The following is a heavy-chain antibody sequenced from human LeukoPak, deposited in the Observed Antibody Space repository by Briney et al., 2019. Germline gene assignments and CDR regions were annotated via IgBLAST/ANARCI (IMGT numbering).Heavy chain of an antibody. Sequence: GASVKVSCKATGGTSNNFAFNWVRQAPGQGLEWMGRIIPIVNMADYAQKFQGRVTIIADKSSNTAYMELSSLRSEDTAVYYCARDLVDYYGSGKNGMDVWGQGTTVTVSS. CDR3: ARDLVDYYGSGKNGMDV. V-gene: IGHV1-69*04. J-gene: IGHJ6*02. D-gene: IGHD3-10*01. CDR2: IIPIVNMA. CDR1: GGTSNNFA.